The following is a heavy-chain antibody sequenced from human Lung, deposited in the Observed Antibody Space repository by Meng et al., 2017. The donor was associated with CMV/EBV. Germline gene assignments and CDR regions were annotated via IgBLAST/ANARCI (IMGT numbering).Heavy chain of an antibody. V-gene: IGHV1-18*01. D-gene: IGHD2-15*01. J-gene: IGHJ4*02. CDR2: FVNYVDT. CDR1: GYTFGSYG. Sequence: QGNLLQSGPEVKKPGASVRVSCKASGYTFGSYGICWVRQAPGRGLEWMGWFVNYVDTYPAPKFQGRVTMTTDTHTNTAFMELRSLTSDDTAVYYCASGTPGRSYCDYWGQGTLVTVSS. CDR3: ASGTPGRSYCDY.